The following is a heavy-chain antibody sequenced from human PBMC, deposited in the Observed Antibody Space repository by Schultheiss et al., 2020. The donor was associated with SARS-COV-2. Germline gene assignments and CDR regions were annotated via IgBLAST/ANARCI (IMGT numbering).Heavy chain of an antibody. V-gene: IGHV1-8*01. D-gene: IGHD6-13*01. Sequence: ASVKVSCKASGYTFTSYDINWVRQATGQGLEWMGWMNPNSGNTGYAQKFQGRVTMTRNTSISTAYMELSSLRSEDTAVYYCASLSSWYGGDAFDIWGQGTMVTVSS. J-gene: IGHJ3*02. CDR2: MNPNSGNT. CDR3: ASLSSWYGGDAFDI. CDR1: GYTFTSYD.